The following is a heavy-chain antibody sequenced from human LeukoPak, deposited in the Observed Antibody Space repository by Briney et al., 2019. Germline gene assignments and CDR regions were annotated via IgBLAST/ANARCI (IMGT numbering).Heavy chain of an antibody. Sequence: ASVKVSCKVSGYTFTDYYMPWVQQAPGKGLEWMGLVDPEDGETIYAEKFQGRVTITADTSTDTAYMELSSLRSEDTAVYYCATDRGIAAAGALDYWGQGTLVTVSS. CDR2: VDPEDGET. CDR1: GYTFTDYY. V-gene: IGHV1-69-2*01. CDR3: ATDRGIAAAGALDY. D-gene: IGHD6-13*01. J-gene: IGHJ4*02.